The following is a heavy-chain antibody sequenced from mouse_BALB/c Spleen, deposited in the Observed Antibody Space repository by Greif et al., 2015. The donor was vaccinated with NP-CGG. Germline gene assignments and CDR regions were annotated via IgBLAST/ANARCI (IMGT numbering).Heavy chain of an antibody. CDR1: GYIFTSYY. J-gene: IGHJ2*01. CDR2: INPSNDGT. V-gene: IGHV1S81*02. CDR3: TRAGLRQKCFDY. D-gene: IGHD2-2*01. Sequence: QVQLQQPGAELVKPGASVKLSCKASGYIFTSYYMYWVKQRPGQGLEWIGEINPSNDGTNFNEKFKSKATLTVDKSSSTAYMQLGRVTAEDSAVYYCTRAGLRQKCFDYWGQGTTLTVSS.